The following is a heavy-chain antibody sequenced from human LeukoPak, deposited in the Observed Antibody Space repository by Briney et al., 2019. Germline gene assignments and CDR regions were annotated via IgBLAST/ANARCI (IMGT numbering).Heavy chain of an antibody. CDR3: ARGVPEYYDLWSDYFYYFDY. V-gene: IGHV4-59*01. Sequence: SETLSLTCTVSGGSISSYYWSWIRQPPGKGLERIGYIYYSGSTNYNPSLKSRVTISVDTSKNQFSLKLTSVTAADTAVYYCARGVPEYYDLWSDYFYYFDYWGQGTLVTVSS. CDR1: GGSISSYY. J-gene: IGHJ4*02. CDR2: IYYSGST. D-gene: IGHD3-3*01.